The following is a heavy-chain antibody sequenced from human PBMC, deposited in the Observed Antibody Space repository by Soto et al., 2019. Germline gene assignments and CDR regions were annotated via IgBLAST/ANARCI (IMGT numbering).Heavy chain of an antibody. J-gene: IGHJ5*01. V-gene: IGHV3-23*01. Sequence: GGSLRLSCVSSGFTFSSSAMSLVRQAPGKGLEWVSTISGSGGSTYYSDSVKGRFTISRDSSKNTLWLQMNSLRAEDTAVYYCAKGGSTSCQACRFDSWGQGTLVTVSS. CDR2: ISGSGGST. CDR3: AKGGSTSCQACRFDS. CDR1: GFTFSSSA. D-gene: IGHD2-2*01.